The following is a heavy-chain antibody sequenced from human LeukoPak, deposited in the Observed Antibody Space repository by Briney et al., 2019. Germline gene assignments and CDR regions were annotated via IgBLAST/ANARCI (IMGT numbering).Heavy chain of an antibody. CDR1: RYTFTSYY. Sequence: GASVKVSCMASRYTFTSYYMHWVRPAPGQGGDGMGIINPSGGSTRYAQKFQGRVTMTRDTSTSTVYMELSSLRSEDTAVYYCARDRSVRAYCGGDCYYYYYYGMDVWGQGTTVTVSS. V-gene: IGHV1-46*01. D-gene: IGHD2-21*02. J-gene: IGHJ6*02. CDR2: INPSGGST. CDR3: ARDRSVRAYCGGDCYYYYYYGMDV.